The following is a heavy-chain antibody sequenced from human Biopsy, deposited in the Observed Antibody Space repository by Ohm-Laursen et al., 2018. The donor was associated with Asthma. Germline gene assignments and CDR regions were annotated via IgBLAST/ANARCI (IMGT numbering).Heavy chain of an antibody. D-gene: IGHD3-3*01. V-gene: IGHV3-30*02. CDR3: ARDVMEWYLPAFDF. Sequence: SLRLSCAASGFTFMTYGMHWVRQVPGKGLEWVATVGSDESYTDHADSVKGRITVSRDQSKSTPYLQMNSLRPDDTAVYYCARDVMEWYLPAFDFWGQGTLVTVSS. CDR1: GFTFMTYG. J-gene: IGHJ4*02. CDR2: VGSDESYT.